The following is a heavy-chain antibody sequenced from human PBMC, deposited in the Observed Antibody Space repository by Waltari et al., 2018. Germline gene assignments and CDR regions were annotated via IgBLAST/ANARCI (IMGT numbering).Heavy chain of an antibody. V-gene: IGHV3-21*03. Sequence: EVQLVESGGGLVKPGEYLRLSCAASGFTFSTYGMNWVRQAPGKGLEWVSFISGGGSDIYYLDSVKGRFTISRDNDKNSLYLQMDSLTADDTAVYYCVRALTTPNDFWGQGTLVTVSS. CDR1: GFTFSTYG. CDR2: ISGGGSDI. D-gene: IGHD1-1*01. CDR3: VRALTTPNDF. J-gene: IGHJ4*02.